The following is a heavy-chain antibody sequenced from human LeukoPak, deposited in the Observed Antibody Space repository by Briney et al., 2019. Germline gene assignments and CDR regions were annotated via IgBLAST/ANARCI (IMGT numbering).Heavy chain of an antibody. CDR3: TTFSYAGNAGGSAGS. CDR2: IKQDGSER. CDR1: GFTLSSYW. V-gene: IGHV3-7*03. Sequence: GGSLRLSCAASGFTLSSYWMSWVRQAPGKGLEWVANIKQDGSERYYVDSVKGRFTISRDNAGDSLSLQMNSLRVEDTAVYYCTTFSYAGNAGGSAGSWGQGTLVTVSS. D-gene: IGHD4-23*01. J-gene: IGHJ5*02.